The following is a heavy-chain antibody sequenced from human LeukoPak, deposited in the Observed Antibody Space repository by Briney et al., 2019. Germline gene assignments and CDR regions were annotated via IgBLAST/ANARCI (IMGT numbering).Heavy chain of an antibody. CDR2: INWNGGST. J-gene: IGHJ4*02. Sequence: PGGSLRLSCAASGFTFDDYGMSWGRQAPGKGLEWVSGINWNGGSTYYAGSVKGRFTISRDNSKNTLYLQMNSLRAEDTAVYYCARGEVDFDYWGQGTLVTVSS. V-gene: IGHV3-20*04. CDR3: ARGEVDFDY. D-gene: IGHD3-10*01. CDR1: GFTFDDYG.